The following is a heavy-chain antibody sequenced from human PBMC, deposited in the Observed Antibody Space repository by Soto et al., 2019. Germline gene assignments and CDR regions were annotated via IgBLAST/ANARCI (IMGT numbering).Heavy chain of an antibody. CDR2: ISGSGGST. Sequence: GGSLRLSCAASRFTFSSYAMSWVRQAPGEGLKWVSAISGSGGSTYYADSVKGRFTISRDNSKNTLYLQINSLRAEDTAVYYCAKRPYYDFWSGYHFDYWGQGTLVTVSS. CDR1: RFTFSSYA. J-gene: IGHJ4*02. V-gene: IGHV3-23*01. CDR3: AKRPYYDFWSGYHFDY. D-gene: IGHD3-3*01.